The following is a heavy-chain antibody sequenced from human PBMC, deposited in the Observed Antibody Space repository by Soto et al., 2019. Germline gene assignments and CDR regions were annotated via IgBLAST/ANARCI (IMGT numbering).Heavy chain of an antibody. J-gene: IGHJ4*02. CDR3: ARVRGNTAMVTDDY. CDR1: GFTFNTYI. Sequence: QVQLVESGGGVVQPGRSLRLSCAASGFTFNTYIMHWVRQAPHKGLEWVSVISYDGSYTSYADSVKGRFTISRDNSKNTLYLQMNSLRVEDTATYYCARVRGNTAMVTDDYWGQGTPVTVSS. CDR2: ISYDGSYT. D-gene: IGHD5-18*01. V-gene: IGHV3-30-3*01.